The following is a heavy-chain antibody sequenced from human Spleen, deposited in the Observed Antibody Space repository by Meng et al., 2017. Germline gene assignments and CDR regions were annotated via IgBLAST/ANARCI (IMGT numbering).Heavy chain of an antibody. CDR3: ARGYSSGWYDS. V-gene: IGHV1-3*01. D-gene: IGHD6-19*01. CDR2: INAATGNT. CDR1: GGTFSRYT. Sequence: QVKLVQSGAEVKRPGSSVKVSCKASGGTFSRYTINWVRQAPGQGLEWLGWINAATGNTQYSQKFQNRVTFSRDTSARTVYMELSSLRSEDSAVYYCARGYSSGWYDSWGQGTLVTVPS. J-gene: IGHJ5*01.